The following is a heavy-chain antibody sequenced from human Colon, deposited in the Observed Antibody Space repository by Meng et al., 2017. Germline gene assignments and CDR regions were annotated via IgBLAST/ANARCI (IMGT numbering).Heavy chain of an antibody. D-gene: IGHD4-17*01. CDR2: IYYSGST. J-gene: IGHJ5*02. CDR3: ARTNYGDYNWFDP. Sequence: QGQLTAAGPGPCKPYQHLSPTCTVSGGSISSGGFYWSWIRQHPGKGLEWIGYIYYSGSTYYNPSLRSRVAISIDTSKNQFSLKLTSVTAADTAVYFCARTNYGDYNWFDPWGQGTLVTVSS. V-gene: IGHV4-31*03. CDR1: GGSISSGGFY.